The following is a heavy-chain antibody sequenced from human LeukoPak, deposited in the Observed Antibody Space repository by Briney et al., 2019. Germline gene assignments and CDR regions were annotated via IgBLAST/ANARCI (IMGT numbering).Heavy chain of an antibody. V-gene: IGHV5-51*01. D-gene: IGHD3-16*01. CDR2: IYPGDSDT. Sequence: GESLKISCKGSGYSFTAYWIVWVRQMPGKGLEWMGIIYPGDSDTRYSPSFQGQVTISADKSISTAYLQWSSLKASDTAMYYCARANYDYVSTYYMDVWGKGTTVTISS. CDR3: ARANYDYVSTYYMDV. CDR1: GYSFTAYW. J-gene: IGHJ6*03.